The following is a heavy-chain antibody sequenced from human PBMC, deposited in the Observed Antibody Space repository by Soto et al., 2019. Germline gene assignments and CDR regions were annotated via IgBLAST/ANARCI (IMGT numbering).Heavy chain of an antibody. D-gene: IGHD2-15*01. CDR2: TYYRSKWYN. V-gene: IGHV6-1*01. J-gene: IGHJ5*02. Sequence: TLSLTCAISGDSVSSNSAAWNWIRQSPSKGLEWLGRTYYRSKWYNDYAVSVKSRITINPDTSKNQFSLQLNSVTPEDTAVYYCARAYCSGGSCYSANWFDPWGQGTLVTVSS. CDR1: GDSVSSNSAA. CDR3: ARAYCSGGSCYSANWFDP.